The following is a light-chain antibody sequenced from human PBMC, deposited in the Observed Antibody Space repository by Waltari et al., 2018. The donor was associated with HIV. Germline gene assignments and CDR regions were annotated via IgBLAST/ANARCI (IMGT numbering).Light chain of an antibody. Sequence: DIVMTQTPLSLSVTPGQPASISCKSSKSLLHSDGKTYLYWYLQRPGQPPQPLMYEVSTRFAGVPDRFSGSGSGTDFTLRISRVEAEDVGVYYCMQTVQLSGTFGQGTKVQIK. V-gene: IGKV2D-29*01. CDR2: EVS. CDR1: KSLLHSDGKTY. J-gene: IGKJ1*01. CDR3: MQTVQLSGT.